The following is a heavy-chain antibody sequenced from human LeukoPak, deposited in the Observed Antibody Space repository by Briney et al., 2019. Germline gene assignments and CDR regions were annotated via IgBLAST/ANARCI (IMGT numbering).Heavy chain of an antibody. J-gene: IGHJ6*03. D-gene: IGHD3-22*01. V-gene: IGHV4-39*01. CDR2: IYYTGST. CDR1: GASISGSGYY. CDR3: ARRPSYYYDSSGYSHYYYYMDV. Sequence: SETLSLTCAVSGASISGSGYYLGWIRQPPGKGLEWIGNIYYTGSTYYNASLQSRVTISIDTSKNQFSLRLNSVTAADTAVYYCARRPSYYYDSSGYSHYYYYMDVWGKGTTVTISS.